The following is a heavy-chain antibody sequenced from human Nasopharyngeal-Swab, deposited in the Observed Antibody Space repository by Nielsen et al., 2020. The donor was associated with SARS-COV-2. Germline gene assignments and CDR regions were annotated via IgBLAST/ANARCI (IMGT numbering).Heavy chain of an antibody. CDR1: GFTFSSYG. CDR3: AKLSVGATSLFDY. CDR2: ISYDGSNK. D-gene: IGHD1-26*01. V-gene: IGHV3-30*18. Sequence: GGSLRLSCAASGFTFSSYGMHWVRQAPGKGLEWGAFISYDGSNKYYADSVKGRFTISRDNSKNTLYLQMNSLRAEDTAVYYCAKLSVGATSLFDYWGQGTLVTVSS. J-gene: IGHJ4*02.